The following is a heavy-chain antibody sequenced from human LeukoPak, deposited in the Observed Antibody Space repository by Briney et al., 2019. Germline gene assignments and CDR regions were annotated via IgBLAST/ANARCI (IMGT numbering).Heavy chain of an antibody. J-gene: IGHJ3*02. CDR2: INPNSGGT. CDR3: ARSGYSSGWPRGGAFDI. Sequence: ASVKVSCKASGYTFTGYYMHWVRQAPGQGLEWMGWINPNSGGTNYAQKFQGRVTMTRDTSISTAYMELSRLRSDDTAVYYCARSGYSSGWPRGGAFDIWGQGTMVTVSS. CDR1: GYTFTGYY. V-gene: IGHV1-2*02. D-gene: IGHD6-19*01.